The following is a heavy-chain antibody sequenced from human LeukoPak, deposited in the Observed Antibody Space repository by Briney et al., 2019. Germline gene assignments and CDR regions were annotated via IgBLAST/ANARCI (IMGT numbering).Heavy chain of an antibody. V-gene: IGHV3-11*01. Sequence: SGGSLRLSCTASGFTFSDYYMSWIRQTPGKGLEWLSYISTRDNTIQYEDSVKGRFTISRDNANNSVFLQMNNLRAEDSAIYYCARGARWAYYFDYWGQGSLVTVSS. D-gene: IGHD4-23*01. CDR2: ISTRDNTI. CDR1: GFTFSDYY. J-gene: IGHJ4*02. CDR3: ARGARWAYYFDY.